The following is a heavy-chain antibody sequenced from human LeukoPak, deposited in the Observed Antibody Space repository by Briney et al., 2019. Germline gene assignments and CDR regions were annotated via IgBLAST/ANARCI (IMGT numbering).Heavy chain of an antibody. CDR2: ISSSSSTI. CDR3: ATSSWSDAFDI. J-gene: IGHJ3*02. Sequence: QSGGSLRLSCAASGFTFSSYSMTWVRQAPGKGLEWVSYISSSSSTIYYADSVKGRFTISRDNAKNSLYLQMNSLRAEDTAVYYCATSSWSDAFDIWGQGTMVTVSS. D-gene: IGHD6-13*01. CDR1: GFTFSSYS. V-gene: IGHV3-48*01.